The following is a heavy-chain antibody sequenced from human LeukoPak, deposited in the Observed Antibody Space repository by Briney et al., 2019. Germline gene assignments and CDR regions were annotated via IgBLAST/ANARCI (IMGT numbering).Heavy chain of an antibody. J-gene: IGHJ4*02. D-gene: IGHD3-16*02. Sequence: ASVKVSCKASGYTVTVYYMHWVRQAPGQGLEWMGWINPNSGGTNYAQKFQGRGTMTRDTSISTAYMELSRLRSDDTAVYYCARVAPLRLGELSFLRFWDYWGQGTLVTVSS. CDR2: INPNSGGT. CDR1: GYTVTVYY. CDR3: ARVAPLRLGELSFLRFWDY. V-gene: IGHV1-2*02.